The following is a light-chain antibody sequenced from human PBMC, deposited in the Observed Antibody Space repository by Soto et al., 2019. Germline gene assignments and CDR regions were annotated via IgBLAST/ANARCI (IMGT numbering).Light chain of an antibody. CDR2: AAS. CDR1: RGISSY. J-gene: IGKJ5*01. CDR3: QQLNSYLIT. Sequence: LSASVGDRVTLTCRASRGISSYLAWYQQKPGKAPKLLIYAASTLHTGVPSRFSGSGSGTEFTLTISSLQPEDFATYYCQQLNSYLITFGQGTRLEIK. V-gene: IGKV1-9*01.